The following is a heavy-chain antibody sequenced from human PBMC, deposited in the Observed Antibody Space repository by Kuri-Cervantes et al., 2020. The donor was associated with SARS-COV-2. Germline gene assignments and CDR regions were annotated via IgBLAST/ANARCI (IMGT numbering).Heavy chain of an antibody. Sequence: ASVKVSCKASGGTFSSSAISWVRQAPGQGLEWMGWINTNTGNPTYAQGFTGRFVFSLDTSVSTAYLQISSLKAEDTAVYYCAREPSGWAAFDIWGQGTMVTGSS. D-gene: IGHD1-26*01. CDR1: GGTFSSSA. CDR2: INTNTGNP. J-gene: IGHJ3*02. CDR3: AREPSGWAAFDI. V-gene: IGHV7-4-1*02.